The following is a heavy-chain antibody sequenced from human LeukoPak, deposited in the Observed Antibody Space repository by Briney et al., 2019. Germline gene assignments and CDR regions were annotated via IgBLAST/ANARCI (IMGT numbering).Heavy chain of an antibody. V-gene: IGHV3-30*02. Sequence: PGGSLRLSCAASGFTFSSYGMHWVRQAPGKGLEWVAFIRYDGSNKYYADSVKGRFTISRDNSKNTLYLQMNSLRAEDTAVYYCAKDRLYSSSPPSLDYWGQGTLVTVSS. J-gene: IGHJ4*02. CDR2: IRYDGSNK. D-gene: IGHD6-6*01. CDR1: GFTFSSYG. CDR3: AKDRLYSSSPPSLDY.